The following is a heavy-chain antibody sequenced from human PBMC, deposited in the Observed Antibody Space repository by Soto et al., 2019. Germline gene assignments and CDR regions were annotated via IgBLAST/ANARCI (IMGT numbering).Heavy chain of an antibody. J-gene: IGHJ6*02. CDR1: GGTFISYS. CDR3: ATHMTTVGYGYVMDV. V-gene: IGHV1-69*13. D-gene: IGHD4-4*01. CDR2: IIPIFGTT. Sequence: ASVKVSCKASGGTFISYSISWVRQAPGQGLEWMGGIIPIFGTTNYAQKFQGRVTITADESTSTAYMELSSLRSEDTAVYYCATHMTTVGYGYVMDVWGQGTTVTVSS.